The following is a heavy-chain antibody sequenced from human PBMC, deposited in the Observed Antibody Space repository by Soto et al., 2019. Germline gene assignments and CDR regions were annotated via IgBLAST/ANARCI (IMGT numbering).Heavy chain of an antibody. Sequence: QVQLVQSGAEVKKPGSSVKISCKASGGAFRTNAFSWVRQAPGHGLEWMGGIIPIFPTPDYAQKFQGRVTIIADESTTTTYRDLRSLRSEATAMYYCARDKARLQLGGNYYCIMDVWGQGTMVTVSS. CDR2: IIPIFPTP. D-gene: IGHD1-1*01. CDR3: ARDKARLQLGGNYYCIMDV. V-gene: IGHV1-69*12. CDR1: GGAFRTNA. J-gene: IGHJ6*02.